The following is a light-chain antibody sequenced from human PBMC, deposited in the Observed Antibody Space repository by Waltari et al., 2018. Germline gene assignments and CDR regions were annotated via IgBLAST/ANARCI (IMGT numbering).Light chain of an antibody. J-gene: IGLJ2*01. CDR3: QSYDNSLTVL. CDR2: GNT. V-gene: IGLV1-40*01. Sequence: QSVLTQPPSVSGAPGQRVTISCTGSSSNIGAGYDVNWYQQLPGRAPKLTIYGNTNRPSGVPDRFSGSKSGTSASLAIAGLQAEDEADYYCQSYDNSLTVLFGGGTKLTVL. CDR1: SSNIGAGYD.